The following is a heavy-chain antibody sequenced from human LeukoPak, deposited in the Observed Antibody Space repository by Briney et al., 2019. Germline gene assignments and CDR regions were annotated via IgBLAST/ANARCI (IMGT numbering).Heavy chain of an antibody. CDR2: VYHSGST. D-gene: IGHD3-16*01. J-gene: IGHJ4*02. V-gene: IGHV4-34*01. CDR1: NGSFTEYF. Sequence: PSETLSLTCVVNNGSFTEYFWSWIRQPPGKGLEWIGEVYHSGSTNYNPSLKSRLPISEDMSKNQFSLELNSVTAADTVVYYCAREKCLGRLNRVLDIWGQGTLVSVSS. CDR3: AREKCLGRLNRVLDI.